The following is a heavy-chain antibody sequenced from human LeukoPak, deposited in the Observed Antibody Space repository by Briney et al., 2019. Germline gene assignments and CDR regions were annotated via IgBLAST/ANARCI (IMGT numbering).Heavy chain of an antibody. CDR2: IYYSGST. V-gene: IGHV4-30-4*08. CDR1: RGAISSGGNY. CDR3: ARDDMTTVTLDY. J-gene: IGHJ4*02. Sequence: PSQTLSLTCTVSRGAISSGGNYWRWIRQPPGKGLEWIGYIYYSGSTYYNPSLKSRVTISVDTSKNQFSLKLSSVTAADTAVYYCARDDMTTVTLDYWGQGTLVTVSS. D-gene: IGHD4-17*01.